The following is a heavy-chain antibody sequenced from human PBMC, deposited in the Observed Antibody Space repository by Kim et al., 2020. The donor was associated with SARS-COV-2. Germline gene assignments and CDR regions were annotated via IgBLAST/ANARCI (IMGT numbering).Heavy chain of an antibody. J-gene: IGHJ6*02. CDR3: ARGYFYYTNNGPTGLDV. CDR1: GGSVSRGGFS. D-gene: IGHD2-8*01. V-gene: IGHV4-30-2*01. Sequence: SETLSLTCLVSGGSVSRGGFSWSWIRQPPGKGLEWIGYVFHTGNTYFNPSLESRLTMSLDPSKNHFSLKLSSVTAADTAVYFCARGYFYYTNNGPTGLDVWGQGTPVTVSS. CDR2: VFHTGNT.